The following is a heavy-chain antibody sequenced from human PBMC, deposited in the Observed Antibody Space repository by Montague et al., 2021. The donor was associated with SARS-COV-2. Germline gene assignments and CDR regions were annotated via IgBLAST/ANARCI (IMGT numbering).Heavy chain of an antibody. D-gene: IGHD6-13*01. CDR3: ARAPIYRSSWYAYFDY. V-gene: IGHV4-59*01. CDR1: GDSMNNYY. CDR2: INYSGST. Sequence: SETLSLTCTVSGDSMNNYYWSWIRQPPGKGLEWVGYINYSGSTHYNPSLQSRVPLSRDTSKNQFSLRLTSVTAADTAMYFCARAPIYRSSWYAYFDYWGQGTLVTVSS. J-gene: IGHJ4*02.